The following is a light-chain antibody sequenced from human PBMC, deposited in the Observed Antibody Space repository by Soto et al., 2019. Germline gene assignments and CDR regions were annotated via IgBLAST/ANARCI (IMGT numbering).Light chain of an antibody. CDR1: QSIATY. Sequence: DIQMTQSPSSLSAPVGDRVTITCRASQSIATYFNWYQQKPGKAPRLLIYGTSSLQSGVPSRLSGCGSGTDFTLSISSLQPEDFATYYCQQSYTFPYNFGQGTKLEMK. V-gene: IGKV1-39*01. CDR3: QQSYTFPYN. J-gene: IGKJ2*01. CDR2: GTS.